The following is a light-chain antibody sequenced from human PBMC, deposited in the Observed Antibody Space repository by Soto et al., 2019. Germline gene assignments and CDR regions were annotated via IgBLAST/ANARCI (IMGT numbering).Light chain of an antibody. CDR3: AVWDDDLNVV. Sequence: QSVLTQPPSASGTPGQRVTISCSGTSANIGTYTVNWYQQLPGTAPKLLICCDNQRPSGVPDRFSGSKSGTSASLAISGLHSEDEADYYCAVWDDDLNVVIGGGTKLTVL. J-gene: IGLJ2*01. CDR1: SANIGTYT. CDR2: CDN. V-gene: IGLV1-44*01.